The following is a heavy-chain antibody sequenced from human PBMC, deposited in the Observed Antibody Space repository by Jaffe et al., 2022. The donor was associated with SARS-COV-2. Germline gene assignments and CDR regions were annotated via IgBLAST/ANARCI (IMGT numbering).Heavy chain of an antibody. CDR3: ARGSNAYPKSYYYYYYYMDV. Sequence: EVQLVESGGGLVQPGGSLRLSCAASGFTFNSYWMHWVRQAPGKGLVWVSRIKTDGSSTSYADSVKGRFTISRDNAKNTLYLQMNSLRAEDTAVYYCARGSNAYPKSYYYYYYYMDVWGKGTTVTVSS. V-gene: IGHV3-74*01. CDR2: IKTDGSST. J-gene: IGHJ6*03. CDR1: GFTFNSYW. D-gene: IGHD3-16*01.